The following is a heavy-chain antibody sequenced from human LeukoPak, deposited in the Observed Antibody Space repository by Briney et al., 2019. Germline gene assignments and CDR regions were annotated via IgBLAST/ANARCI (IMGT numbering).Heavy chain of an antibody. V-gene: IGHV3-49*04. CDR2: IRSKAYGGTT. Sequence: GGSLRLSCTASGFTFGDYAMSWVRQAPGKGLEWVGFIRSKAYGGTTEYAASVKGRFTISRDDSKSTLYLQMNSLKTEDTAVYYCTTCDYYGSGDYWGQGTLVTVSS. J-gene: IGHJ4*02. D-gene: IGHD3-10*01. CDR1: GFTFGDYA. CDR3: TTCDYYGSGDY.